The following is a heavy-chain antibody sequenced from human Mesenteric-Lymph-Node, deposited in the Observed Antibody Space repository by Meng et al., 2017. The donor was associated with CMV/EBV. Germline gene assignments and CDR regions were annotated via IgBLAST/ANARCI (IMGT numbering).Heavy chain of an antibody. CDR2: INPSTGGS. CDR1: GYTFTDYF. V-gene: IGHV1-2*02. CDR3: ARYWGVNGYFDL. D-gene: IGHD7-27*01. J-gene: IGHJ2*01. Sequence: ASVKVSCKTSGYTFTDYFLHWVRQAPGQGLEWMGWINPSTGGSNSAQKFRGRVAMTGDTSISTAYMELSRLTSDDSAVYYCARYWGVNGYFDLWGRGTLVTVSS.